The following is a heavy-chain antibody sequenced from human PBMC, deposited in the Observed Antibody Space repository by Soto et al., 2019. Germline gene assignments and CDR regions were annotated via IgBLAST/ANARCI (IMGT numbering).Heavy chain of an antibody. J-gene: IGHJ6*03. V-gene: IGHV3-23*01. D-gene: IGHD6-19*01. CDR2: ISGSGGST. CDR1: GFTFSSYA. CDR3: VKRTLIPVADIEYYYYMDV. Sequence: GGSLRLSCAASGFTFSSYAMSWVRQAPGKGLEWVSAISGSGGSTYYADSVKGRFTISRDNSKNTLYLQMNSLRAEDTAVYYYVKRTLIPVADIEYYYYMDVWGKGTTVTVSS.